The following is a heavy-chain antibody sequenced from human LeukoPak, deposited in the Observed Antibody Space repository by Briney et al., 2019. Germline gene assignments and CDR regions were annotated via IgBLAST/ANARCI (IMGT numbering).Heavy chain of an antibody. CDR3: AKAMVAGGYFDY. D-gene: IGHD4/OR15-4a*01. V-gene: IGHV3-23*01. CDR2: ISGSGGST. Sequence: GGSLRLSCAASGFTFSSYAMSWVRQAPGKGLEWVSAISGSGGSTYYADSVKGQFTISRDNSKNTLYLQMNSLRAEDTAVYYCAKAMVAGGYFDYWGQGTLVTVSS. CDR1: GFTFSSYA. J-gene: IGHJ4*02.